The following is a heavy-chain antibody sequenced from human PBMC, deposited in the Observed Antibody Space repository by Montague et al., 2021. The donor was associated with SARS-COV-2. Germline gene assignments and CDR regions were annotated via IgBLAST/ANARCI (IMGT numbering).Heavy chain of an antibody. CDR3: ARAIQSQPIVVVIAIPRPFYYFDH. Sequence: SETLSLTCTVSGGSISSYYWSWIRQTPGKGLEWIGYIYYSGSTKYKPSLKSRVTISVDTSKNQFSLKLSSVTAADTAVYYCARAIQSQPIVVVIAIPRPFYYFDHWGQGTLVTVSS. CDR2: IYYSGST. J-gene: IGHJ4*02. CDR1: GGSISSYY. V-gene: IGHV4-59*01. D-gene: IGHD2-21*01.